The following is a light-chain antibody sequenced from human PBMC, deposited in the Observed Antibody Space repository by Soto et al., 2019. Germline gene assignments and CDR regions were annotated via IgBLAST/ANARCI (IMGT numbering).Light chain of an antibody. CDR1: QSLGTNY. CDR3: QQYDTSPST. V-gene: IGKV3-20*01. J-gene: IGKJ1*01. Sequence: EIVLTQSPGTLSLSPGERTTLSCGTSQSLGTNYLAWYQQKPGQAPRLLIYDVSTRATGIPNRFSGSGSGADFTLSFSRLEPEDFALYFCQQYDTSPSTFGQGTKVDIK. CDR2: DVS.